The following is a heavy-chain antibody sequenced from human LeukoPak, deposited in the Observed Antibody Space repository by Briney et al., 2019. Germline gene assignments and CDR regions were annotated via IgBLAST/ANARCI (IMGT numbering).Heavy chain of an antibody. D-gene: IGHD3-22*01. V-gene: IGHV5-51*01. CDR2: IYPGDSDT. CDR1: GYSFTSYW. CDR3: ARHRYYYDSSGYYFDY. J-gene: IGHJ4*02. Sequence: GESLKISCKGSGYSFTSYWIGWVRQMPGKGLEWMGIIYPGDSDTRYSPSFQGQVTISADKSISTAYLQWSSLKASDTAMYYCARHRYYYDSSGYYFDYWGQGTLVTASS.